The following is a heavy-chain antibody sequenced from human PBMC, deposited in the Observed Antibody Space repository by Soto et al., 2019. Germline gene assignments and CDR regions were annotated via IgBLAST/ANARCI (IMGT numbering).Heavy chain of an antibody. V-gene: IGHV1-69*13. Sequence: SVTVSCKASGRPFSTYAISWVRPAPGQGLEWMGGIIPIFGTANYAQKFQGRVTITADESTSTAYMELSSLRSEDTAVYYCSRDASGYDSSGYAFDIWGQGTMVTVSS. CDR2: IIPIFGTA. D-gene: IGHD3-22*01. CDR3: SRDASGYDSSGYAFDI. CDR1: GRPFSTYA. J-gene: IGHJ3*02.